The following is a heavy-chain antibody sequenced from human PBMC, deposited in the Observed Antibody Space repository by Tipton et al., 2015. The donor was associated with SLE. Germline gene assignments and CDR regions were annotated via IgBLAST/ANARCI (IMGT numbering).Heavy chain of an antibody. CDR1: GGSFSGYH. J-gene: IGHJ2*01. CDR3: ARGDSSGWYNWYFDL. V-gene: IGHV4-34*01. Sequence: TLSLTCAVYGGSFSGYHWSWIRQPPGKGLEWIGEINHSGSTNYNPSLKSRVTISVDTSKNQFSLKLSSVTAADTAVYYCARGDSSGWYNWYFDLWGRGTLVTVSS. D-gene: IGHD6-19*01. CDR2: INHSGST.